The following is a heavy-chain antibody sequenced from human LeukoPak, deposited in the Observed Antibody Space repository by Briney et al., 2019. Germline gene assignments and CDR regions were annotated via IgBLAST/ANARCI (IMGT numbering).Heavy chain of an antibody. D-gene: IGHD3-16*01. V-gene: IGHV4-34*01. J-gene: IGHJ6*03. CDR2: INHSRST. CDR3: ARETSQKGAHYMDV. CDR1: GGSFSGYY. Sequence: SETLSLTCAVSGGSFSGYYWSWIRQPPGKGLEWIGEINHSRSTNYNPSLKSRVAISVDTSKNQFSLKLSSVTAADTAVYYCARETSQKGAHYMDVWGKGTTVTISS.